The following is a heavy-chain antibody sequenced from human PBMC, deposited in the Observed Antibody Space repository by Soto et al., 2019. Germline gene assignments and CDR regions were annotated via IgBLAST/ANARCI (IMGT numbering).Heavy chain of an antibody. Sequence: ASVKVSCKVSGYTLTELSMHWVRQAPGKGLEWMGGFDPEDGETIYAQKFQGRVTMTEDTSTDTAYMELSSLRSEDTAVYYCATARLVPADLYNWFDPWGQGTLVTVSS. CDR2: FDPEDGET. CDR3: ATARLVPADLYNWFDP. J-gene: IGHJ5*02. V-gene: IGHV1-24*01. D-gene: IGHD2-2*01. CDR1: GYTLTELS.